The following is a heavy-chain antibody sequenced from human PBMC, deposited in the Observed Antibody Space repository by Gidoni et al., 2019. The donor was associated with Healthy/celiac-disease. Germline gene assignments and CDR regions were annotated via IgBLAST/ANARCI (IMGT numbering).Heavy chain of an antibody. Sequence: VQLLEYGGGLVQPGGSLNLPCDASGSPFSRYAMSWVRQAPGKGLAWVSAISGSGGSTYYADSVKGRFTISRDNSKNTLYLQMNSLRAEDTAVYYCAKSSYYDFGPTYPDYWGQGTLVTVSS. V-gene: IGHV3-23*01. D-gene: IGHD3-3*01. CDR1: GSPFSRYA. CDR3: AKSSYYDFGPTYPDY. CDR2: ISGSGGST. J-gene: IGHJ4*02.